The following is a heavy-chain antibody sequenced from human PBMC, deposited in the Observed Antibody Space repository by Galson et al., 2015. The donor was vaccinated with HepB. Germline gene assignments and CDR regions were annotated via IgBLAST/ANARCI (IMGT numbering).Heavy chain of an antibody. V-gene: IGHV4-39*01. CDR3: ARHSDGGRTDFDY. CDR1: GGSISSSSYY. CDR2: IYYSGST. D-gene: IGHD4-23*01. Sequence: SETLSLTCTVSGGSISSSSYYWGWIRQPPGKGLEWIGSIYYSGSTYYNPSLKSRVTISVDTSKNQFSLKLSSVTAADTAVYYCARHSDGGRTDFDYRGQGTLVTVSS. J-gene: IGHJ4*02.